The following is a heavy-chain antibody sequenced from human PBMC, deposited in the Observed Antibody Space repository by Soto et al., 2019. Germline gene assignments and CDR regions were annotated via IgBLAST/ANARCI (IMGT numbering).Heavy chain of an antibody. D-gene: IGHD6-19*01. CDR1: GGTLTNFINYP. Sequence: QVQLVQSGAEVMQPGSSVKVSCKPSGGTLTNFINYPINWVRQSPGQGLEWMGGIVPNIGTVNYAQKFQGRVTMTADKSTGTVYMELSSLRSEDSALYYCARRNTAGFLRYFDNWGQGTLVTVSS. CDR2: IVPNIGTV. V-gene: IGHV1-69*06. J-gene: IGHJ4*02. CDR3: ARRNTAGFLRYFDN.